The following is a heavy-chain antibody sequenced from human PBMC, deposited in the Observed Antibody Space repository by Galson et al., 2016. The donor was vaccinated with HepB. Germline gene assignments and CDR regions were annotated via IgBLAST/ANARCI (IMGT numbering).Heavy chain of an antibody. CDR2: ISGSGDTT. Sequence: SLRLSCAASGFTFSSYGMSWVRQAPGKGLEWVSGISGSGDTTYYADSVKGRFTISRGSSKNTLYLQMNSLRAEDTAVYYCVKDSGWEHDYWGQGTLVTVSS. CDR3: VKDSGWEHDY. J-gene: IGHJ4*02. CDR1: GFTFSSYG. D-gene: IGHD3-22*01. V-gene: IGHV3-23*01.